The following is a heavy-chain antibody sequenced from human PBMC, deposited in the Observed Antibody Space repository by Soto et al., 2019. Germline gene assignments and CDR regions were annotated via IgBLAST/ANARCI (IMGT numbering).Heavy chain of an antibody. J-gene: IGHJ4*02. V-gene: IGHV1-69*08. CDR1: GGHFGSDT. CDR3: ARNSPIGSTFSGYDAIDY. CDR2: IIPLLDTA. Sequence: QVQMVQSGAEVKKPGSSVKVSCKGSGGHFGSDTVTWVRQAPGQGLEWMGRIIPLLDTADYAQRFQGRLTITADTSTTPAYMERSSLTPEDTAVYYCARNSPIGSTFSGYDAIDYLGPGALGTVSS. D-gene: IGHD5-12*01.